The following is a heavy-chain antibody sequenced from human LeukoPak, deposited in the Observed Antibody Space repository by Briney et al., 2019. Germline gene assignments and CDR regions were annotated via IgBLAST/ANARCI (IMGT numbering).Heavy chain of an antibody. J-gene: IGHJ4*02. CDR1: GFTFDDYG. V-gene: IGHV3-20*04. CDR3: ARGTDSGSYDY. Sequence: GGSLRLSCAASGFTFDDYGLSWVRQAPGKGLEWVSTINWNGGSTGYADSVKGRFTISRDNAKNSLYLQMNSLRAEDTAVYYCARGTDSGSYDYWGQGTLVTVSS. CDR2: INWNGGST. D-gene: IGHD1-26*01.